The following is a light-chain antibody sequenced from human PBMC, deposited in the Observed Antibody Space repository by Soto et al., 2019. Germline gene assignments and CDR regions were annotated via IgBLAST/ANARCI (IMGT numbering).Light chain of an antibody. Sequence: LQRTKTPSTLSASIGDRVTITCRASQSISSWLAWYQQKPGKAPKLLIYDASSLESGVPSRFSGSGSGTEFTLTISSLQPDDFATYYCQHYNIYSEAFGHGSKVDIK. CDR1: QSISSW. V-gene: IGKV1-5*01. CDR2: DAS. J-gene: IGKJ1*01. CDR3: QHYNIYSEA.